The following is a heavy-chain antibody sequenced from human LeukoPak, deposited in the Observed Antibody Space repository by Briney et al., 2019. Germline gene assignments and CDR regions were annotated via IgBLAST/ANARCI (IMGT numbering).Heavy chain of an antibody. CDR1: GFTVNRDY. V-gene: IGHV3-53*01. CDR3: TRASSTVSAGYN. D-gene: IGHD1-1*01. J-gene: IGHJ4*02. CDR2: VYTDGRT. Sequence: PGESLRLSCAASGFTVNRDYMSWVRQSPGKGLEWVSVVYTDGRTFYADSVKGRFTISRDDFKNTVFLQMNSLRAEDTAIYFCTRASSTVSAGYNWGRGTVVIVSS.